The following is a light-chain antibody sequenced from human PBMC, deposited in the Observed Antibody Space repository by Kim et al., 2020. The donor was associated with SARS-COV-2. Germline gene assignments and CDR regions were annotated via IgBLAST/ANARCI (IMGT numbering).Light chain of an antibody. CDR1: QSVSSH. CDR3: HQYNNYYT. J-gene: IGKJ2*01. V-gene: IGKV3-15*01. Sequence: LSVSPGASATLSCRPSQSVSSHLAWYQHKPGQAPRLLIYGTSTRATGIPARFSGSGSGTEFTLTISSLQSEDFAVYYCHQYNNYYTFGQGTKLEI. CDR2: GTS.